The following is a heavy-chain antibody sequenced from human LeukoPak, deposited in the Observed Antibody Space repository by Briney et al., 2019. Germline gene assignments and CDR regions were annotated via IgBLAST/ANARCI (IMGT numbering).Heavy chain of an antibody. CDR1: GGSISSSY. J-gene: IGHJ4*02. CDR3: ARGNRQYYDILYYFDY. V-gene: IGHV4-59*01. D-gene: IGHD3-9*01. Sequence: PSETLSLTCSVSGGSISSSYWTWIRQPPGKGLEWIGYIYYSGNTNYNPSLKSRVTISVDTCKNQFSLKLSSVTAADTAVYYCARGNRQYYDILYYFDYWGQGTLVTVSS. CDR2: IYYSGNT.